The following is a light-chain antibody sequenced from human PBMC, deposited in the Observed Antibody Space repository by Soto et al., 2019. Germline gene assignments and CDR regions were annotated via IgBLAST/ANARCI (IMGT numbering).Light chain of an antibody. CDR2: EVT. CDR3: SSHTSGSTRV. J-gene: IGLJ1*01. Sequence: QSVLTQPASVSGSPGQSIAISCTGTSSDVGGYDYVSWYQQQPDKAPKLMIYEVTQRPSGVSNRFSGSKSGNTASLTISGLQAEDEAEYYCSSHTSGSTRVFGTGTKLTVL. V-gene: IGLV2-14*01. CDR1: SSDVGGYDY.